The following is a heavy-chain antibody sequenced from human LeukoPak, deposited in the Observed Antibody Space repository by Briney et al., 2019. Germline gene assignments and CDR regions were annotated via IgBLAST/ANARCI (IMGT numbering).Heavy chain of an antibody. Sequence: GGSLRLSCAASGFTFSSYSMNWGRQAPGKGLEWVSSISSSSTYIYYADSVKGRFTISRDNTKNSLYLQMNSLRAEDTALYHCARGYHYGSGSCFDYWGQGSLFTV. CDR3: ARGYHYGSGSCFDY. V-gene: IGHV3-21*04. J-gene: IGHJ4*02. D-gene: IGHD3-10*01. CDR1: GFTFSSYS. CDR2: ISSSSTYI.